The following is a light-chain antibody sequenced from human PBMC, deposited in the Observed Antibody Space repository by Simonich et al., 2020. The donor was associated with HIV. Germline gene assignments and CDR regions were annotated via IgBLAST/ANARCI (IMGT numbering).Light chain of an antibody. CDR3: QQYAISPFS. V-gene: IGKV3-20*01. Sequence: EIVLTQSPGTLSLSPGERPTLSCRASQSVSSSYLAWYQQKPGLAPRLLIYGASSRATGIPDRFSGSGSGTDFTLTISRLEPEDFAVYYCQQYAISPFSFGQGTKLEIK. CDR1: QSVSSSY. J-gene: IGKJ2*01. CDR2: GAS.